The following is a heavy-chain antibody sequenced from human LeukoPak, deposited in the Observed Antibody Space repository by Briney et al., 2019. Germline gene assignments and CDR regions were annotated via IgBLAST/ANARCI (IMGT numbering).Heavy chain of an antibody. CDR1: GGSFSGYY. D-gene: IGHD3-10*01. V-gene: IGHV4-34*01. J-gene: IGHJ3*02. CDR3: ARDSGLGLDAFDI. CDR2: INHSGST. Sequence: SETLSLTCAVYGGSFSGYYWSWIRQPPGKGLEWIGEINHSGSTNYNPSLKSRVTISVDTSKNQFSLQLNSVTPEDTAVYFCARDSGLGLDAFDIWGHGTMVTVSS.